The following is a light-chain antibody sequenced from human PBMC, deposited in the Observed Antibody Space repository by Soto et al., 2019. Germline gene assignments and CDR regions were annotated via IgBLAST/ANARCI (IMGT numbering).Light chain of an antibody. CDR1: QSVSSY. CDR3: QQRSNWPLT. V-gene: IGKV3-11*01. CDR2: DAS. J-gene: IGKJ4*01. Sequence: EIVLTQSPATLSLSPGERATLSCRASQSVSSYLAWYQQKPGLAPRLLIYDASNRATGIPARFSSNGSGTDFTLTISTLVPEDFAVYYCQQRSNWPLTFGGGTKLEIK.